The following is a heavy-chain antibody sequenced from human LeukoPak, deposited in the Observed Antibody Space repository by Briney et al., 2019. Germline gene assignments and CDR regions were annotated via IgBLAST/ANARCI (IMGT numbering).Heavy chain of an antibody. CDR3: ARDGYYDILTGYLSGWFDP. V-gene: IGHV3-7*03. Sequence: GGSLRLSCAASGFTFSYYWMSWVRQAPEKGLEWVANIKQDGSEKYYVDSVKGRFTISRDNAKNSLYLQLNSLRAEDTAVYYCARDGYYDILTGYLSGWFDPWGQGTLVTVSS. CDR1: GFTFSYYW. D-gene: IGHD3-9*01. J-gene: IGHJ5*02. CDR2: IKQDGSEK.